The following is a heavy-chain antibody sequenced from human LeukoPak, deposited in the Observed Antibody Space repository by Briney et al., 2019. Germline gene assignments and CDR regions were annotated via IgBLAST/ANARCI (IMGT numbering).Heavy chain of an antibody. D-gene: IGHD2-2*01. V-gene: IGHV1-18*01. CDR3: AGSLGYCTSNFCYLKY. CDR2: ISAQHGQT. Sequence: WASVKVSCKASGYTFTSYDINWVRQATGQGLEWMGWISAQHGQTEYAPNSQDRVTMTTDTYTNTAYMELRSLRSDDTAVYYCAGSLGYCTSNFCYLKYWGQGTLVTVSS. J-gene: IGHJ4*02. CDR1: GYTFTSYD.